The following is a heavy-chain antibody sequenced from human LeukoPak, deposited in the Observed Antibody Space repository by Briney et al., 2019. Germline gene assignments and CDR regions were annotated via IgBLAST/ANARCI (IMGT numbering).Heavy chain of an antibody. CDR3: PRVAYCGGGCYAGALNWFDP. V-gene: IGHV1-3*01. Sequence: ASVKVSCKASGYTFTSYAMHWVRQAPGQRLEWMGWINAGNGNTKYSQKFQGRVTITRDTSASTAYMELSSLRSEDTAVYYCPRVAYCGGGCYAGALNWFDPWGQGTLVTVSS. J-gene: IGHJ5*02. D-gene: IGHD2-21*02. CDR1: GYTFTSYA. CDR2: INAGNGNT.